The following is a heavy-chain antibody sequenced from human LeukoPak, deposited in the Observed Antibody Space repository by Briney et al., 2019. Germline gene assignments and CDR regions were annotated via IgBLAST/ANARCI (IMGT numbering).Heavy chain of an antibody. CDR1: GYTFTSYG. Sequence: ASVKVSCKASGYTFTSYGISWVRQAPGQGLEWMGIINPSGGSTSYAQKFQGRVTMTRDTSTSTVYMELSSLRSEDTAVYYCARDRGLSSSWFNYYYYYGMDVWGQGTTVTVSS. CDR2: INPSGGST. CDR3: ARDRGLSSSWFNYYYYYGMDV. V-gene: IGHV1-46*01. J-gene: IGHJ6*02. D-gene: IGHD6-13*01.